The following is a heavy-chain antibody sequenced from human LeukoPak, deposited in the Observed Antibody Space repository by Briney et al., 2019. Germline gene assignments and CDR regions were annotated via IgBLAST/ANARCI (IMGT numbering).Heavy chain of an antibody. V-gene: IGHV3-33*01. D-gene: IGHD2-2*01. CDR2: IWYDGSRK. CDR1: GFIFSNYG. CDR3: ARADCSSSSCPSKFDY. Sequence: GGSLRLSCVASGFIFSNYGLRWVRQAPGKGLEWVAVIWYDGSRKYYADSVKGRFTISRDNSKNTLYLQMNSLRVEDTAVYYCARADCSSSSCPSKFDYWGQGTLVTVSS. J-gene: IGHJ4*02.